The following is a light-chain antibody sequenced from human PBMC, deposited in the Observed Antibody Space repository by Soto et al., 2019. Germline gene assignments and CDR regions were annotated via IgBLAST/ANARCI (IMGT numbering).Light chain of an antibody. CDR2: DVT. Sequence: QSVLTQPASVSGSPGQSITISCTGTSSDVGGYNFVSWYQQHPDKAPKLMIYDVTNRPSGVSNRFSGSKSGNTASLTISGLQAEAAADYYCSSYTSISTHVFGTGTKVTVL. CDR3: SSYTSISTHV. J-gene: IGLJ1*01. CDR1: SSDVGGYNF. V-gene: IGLV2-14*01.